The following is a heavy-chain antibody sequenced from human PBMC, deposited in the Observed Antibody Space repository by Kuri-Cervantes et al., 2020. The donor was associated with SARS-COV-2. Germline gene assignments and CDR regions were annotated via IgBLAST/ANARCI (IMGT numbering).Heavy chain of an antibody. V-gene: IGHV2-5*01. J-gene: IGHJ6*03. CDR2: IYWNDDK. CDR3: AREQREGYNLRGFYYYYYMDV. CDR1: GFSLSTSGVG. D-gene: IGHD5-24*01. Sequence: SGPTLVKPTQTLTLTCTFSGFSLSTSGVGVGWIRQPPGKALEWLALIYWNDDKRYSPSLKSRLTITKDTSKNQVVLTMTNMDPVDTGTYYCAREQREGYNLRGFYYYYYMDVWGKGTTVTVSS.